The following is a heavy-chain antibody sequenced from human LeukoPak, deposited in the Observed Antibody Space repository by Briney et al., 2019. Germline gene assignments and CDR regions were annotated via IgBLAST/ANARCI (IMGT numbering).Heavy chain of an antibody. CDR2: ISSNGGST. CDR3: ARVSSIAPRGYFDF. Sequence: GGSLRLSCAASGFTFSSYAIHWVRQAPGKGLEYVLSISSNGGSTDYANSVKGRFTISRDNSKNTLYLQMGSLRTEDMAVYYCARVSSIAPRGYFDFWGQGTLVTVSS. V-gene: IGHV3-64*01. CDR1: GFTFSSYA. D-gene: IGHD6-6*01. J-gene: IGHJ4*02.